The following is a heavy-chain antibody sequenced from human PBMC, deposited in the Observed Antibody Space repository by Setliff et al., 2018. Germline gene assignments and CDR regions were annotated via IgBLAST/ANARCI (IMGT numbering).Heavy chain of an antibody. V-gene: IGHV3-33*08. D-gene: IGHD2-15*01. J-gene: IGHJ4*02. Sequence: PGGSLRLSCAASGFTFSTYRMHWVRQAPGKGLEWVAVIWDDGVKKYHADSVKGRFTISRDNAKNTLYLQMNSLRAEDTAVYFCARSENCYATHCSPYDYWGQGALVTVSS. CDR3: ARSENCYATHCSPYDY. CDR1: GFTFSTYR. CDR2: IWDDGVKK.